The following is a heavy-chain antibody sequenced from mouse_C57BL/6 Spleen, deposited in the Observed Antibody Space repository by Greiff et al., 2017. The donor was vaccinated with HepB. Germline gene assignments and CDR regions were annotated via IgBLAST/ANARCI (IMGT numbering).Heavy chain of an antibody. V-gene: IGHV1-55*01. CDR2: IYPGSGST. CDR3: ARAYYYGSSYDYAMDY. CDR1: GYTFTSYW. Sequence: QVQLQQSGAELVKPGASVKMSCKASGYTFTSYWITWVKQRPGQGLEWIGDIYPGSGSTNYNEKFKSKATLTVDTSSRTAYMQLSSLTSEDAAVYYCARAYYYGSSYDYAMDYWGQGTSVTVSS. J-gene: IGHJ4*01. D-gene: IGHD1-1*01.